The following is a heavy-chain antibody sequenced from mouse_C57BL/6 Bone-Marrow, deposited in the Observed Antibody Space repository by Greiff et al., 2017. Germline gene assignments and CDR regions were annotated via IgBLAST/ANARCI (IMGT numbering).Heavy chain of an antibody. CDR2: IDPETGGT. CDR1: GYTFTDYE. Sequence: VQLQQSGAELVRPGASVTLSCKASGYTFTDYEMHWVKQTPVHGLEWIGAIDPETGGTAYNQKFKGKAILTADKSSSTAYMELRSLTSEDSAVYYCTWGLGTYYSFFYAMDYWGQGTSVTVSS. V-gene: IGHV1-15*01. D-gene: IGHD2-12*01. CDR3: TWGLGTYYSFFYAMDY. J-gene: IGHJ4*01.